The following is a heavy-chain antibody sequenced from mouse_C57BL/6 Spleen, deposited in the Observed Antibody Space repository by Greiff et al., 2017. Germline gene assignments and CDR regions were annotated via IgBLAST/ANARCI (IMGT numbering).Heavy chain of an antibody. V-gene: IGHV1-81*01. CDR3: ARSEVNTRDYYAMDY. J-gene: IGHJ4*01. Sequence: QVQLQQSGAELARPGASVKLSCKASGYTFTSSGISWVKQRTGQGLEWIGEIYPRSGNTYYNEKFKGKATLTADKSSSTAYMELRSLTSEDSAVYYCARSEVNTRDYYAMDYWGQGTSVTVSS. CDR2: IYPRSGNT. CDR1: GYTFTSSG.